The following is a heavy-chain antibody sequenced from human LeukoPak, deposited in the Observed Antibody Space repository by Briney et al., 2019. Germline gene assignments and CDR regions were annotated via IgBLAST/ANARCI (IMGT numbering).Heavy chain of an antibody. V-gene: IGHV1-46*01. Sequence: ASVKVSCKASGYTFTSYYMHWVRQAPGQGLEWMGIINPSGGSTSYAQKFQGRVTMTRDMSTSTVYMELSSLRSEDTAVYYCASLTIAADAFDIWGQGTMVTVSS. CDR2: INPSGGST. J-gene: IGHJ3*02. D-gene: IGHD4/OR15-4a*01. CDR1: GYTFTSYY. CDR3: ASLTIAADAFDI.